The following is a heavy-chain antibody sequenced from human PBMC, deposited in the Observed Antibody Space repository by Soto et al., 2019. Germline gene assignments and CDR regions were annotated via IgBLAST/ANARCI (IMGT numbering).Heavy chain of an antibody. CDR1: GFTFSSYV. CDR2: VSYDGRNQ. Sequence: GGSLRLSCAASGFTFSSYVMHWVRQSPGKGLEWVAVVSYDGRNQYYPDSAKGRFTISRDNSKNTLFLQVNSLRAEDTAVYYCARGDDYDSTSLDYWGQGTLVTVSS. J-gene: IGHJ4*02. D-gene: IGHD3-22*01. CDR3: ARGDDYDSTSLDY. V-gene: IGHV3-30*03.